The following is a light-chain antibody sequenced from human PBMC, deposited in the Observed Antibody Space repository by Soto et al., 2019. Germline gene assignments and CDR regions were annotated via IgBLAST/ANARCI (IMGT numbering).Light chain of an antibody. CDR2: WAS. V-gene: IGKV4-1*01. J-gene: IGKJ4*01. CDR1: QTILKSSIKNNS. Sequence: DIVMTQSPDSLAVSLGERATIKCRSSQTILKSSIKNNSLAWYQQKPGQPPRLLIYWASTRDSGVPDRFSGSGSGPDFTLTITRLQAEDVAVYYCQQYYSSSLTFGGGTKVEIK. CDR3: QQYYSSSLT.